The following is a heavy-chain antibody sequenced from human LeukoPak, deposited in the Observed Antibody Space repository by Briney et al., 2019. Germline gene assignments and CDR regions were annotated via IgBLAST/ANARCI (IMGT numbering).Heavy chain of an antibody. CDR1: GGSISSSYYY. CDR2: IYYSGST. D-gene: IGHD5-24*01. V-gene: IGHV4-39*01. Sequence: SETLSLTCTVSGGSISSSYYYWGWIRQPPGKGLEWIGSIYYSGSTYYNPSLKSRVTISVDTSKNQFSLKLRSVTAADTAVYYCARSSVEMATIPVDEDAFDIWGQGTMVTVSS. J-gene: IGHJ3*02. CDR3: ARSSVEMATIPVDEDAFDI.